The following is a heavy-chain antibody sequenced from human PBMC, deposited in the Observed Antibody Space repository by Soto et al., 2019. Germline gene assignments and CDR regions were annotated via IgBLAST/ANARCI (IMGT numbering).Heavy chain of an antibody. Sequence: QVQLVGSGGGVVQPGRSLRLSCAAPGFTFSNHGTHWVRQAPGKGLEWVAVISYDGSNKYYADSVKGRFTISRDNSENTLYLQMDSLRAEDTAVYYCAKDHLPTTVTTPWFDPWGQGTLVTVSS. CDR3: AKDHLPTTVTTPWFDP. D-gene: IGHD4-17*01. CDR1: GFTFSNHG. CDR2: ISYDGSNK. J-gene: IGHJ5*02. V-gene: IGHV3-30*18.